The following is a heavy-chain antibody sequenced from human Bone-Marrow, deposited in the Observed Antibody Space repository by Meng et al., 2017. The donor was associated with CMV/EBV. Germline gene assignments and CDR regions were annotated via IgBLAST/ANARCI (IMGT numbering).Heavy chain of an antibody. D-gene: IGHD2-2*01. CDR3: VKGQYCTSTSCYGGMDFDI. CDR2: ISSSGSYI. CDR1: DTTISSYS. V-gene: IGHV3-21*01. Sequence: GEAQKICCAAADTTISSYSMNWVRQAAGEGLEWVSSISSSGSYIYYADSVKGRFNISRDNSKKTLFLQMNSLRAEDTAVYFCVKGQYCTSTSCYGGMDFDIWGQGTLVTVSS. J-gene: IGHJ3*02.